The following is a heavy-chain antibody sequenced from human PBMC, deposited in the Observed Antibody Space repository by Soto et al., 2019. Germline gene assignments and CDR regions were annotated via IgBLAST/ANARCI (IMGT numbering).Heavy chain of an antibody. Sequence: QVQLVQSGAEVKKPGSSVKVSCKASGGTFSSYAISWVRQAPGQGLEWMGGIIPIFGTANYAQKFQGRVTITADESTSTAYMELSRLRSEDTAVYYCARDLSSNYYGSGSYYAFDYWGQGTLVTVSS. V-gene: IGHV1-69*01. CDR3: ARDLSSNYYGSGSYYAFDY. CDR2: IIPIFGTA. J-gene: IGHJ4*02. CDR1: GGTFSSYA. D-gene: IGHD3-10*01.